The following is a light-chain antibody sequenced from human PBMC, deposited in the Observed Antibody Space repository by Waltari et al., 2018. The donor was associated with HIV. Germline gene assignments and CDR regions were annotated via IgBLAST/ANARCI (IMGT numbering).Light chain of an antibody. CDR1: QSIKRN. CDR3: QQSYATPRS. J-gene: IGKJ2*03. CDR2: ATA. Sequence: DIQMTQSPSSLSASIGDRVTITCRASQSIKRNLNWFQQKSGKAPNILIYATATLQNGVPSRFSGSGSETYFTLTITRLQPEDFATYYCQQSYATPRSFGQGTKL. V-gene: IGKV1-39*01.